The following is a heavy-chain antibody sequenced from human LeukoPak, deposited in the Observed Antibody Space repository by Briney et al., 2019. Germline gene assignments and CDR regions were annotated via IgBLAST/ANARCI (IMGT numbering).Heavy chain of an antibody. V-gene: IGHV4-59*08. CDR2: IYYSGST. CDR3: ARHNWNDVRIDY. D-gene: IGHD1-1*01. J-gene: IGHJ4*02. Sequence: SETLSLTCTVSGGSISSYFWSWIRQPPGKGLEWIGYIYYSGSTNYNPSLKSRVTISVDTSKKQFSLKLSSVTAADTAVYYCARHNWNDVRIDYWGQGTLVTVSS. CDR1: GGSISSYF.